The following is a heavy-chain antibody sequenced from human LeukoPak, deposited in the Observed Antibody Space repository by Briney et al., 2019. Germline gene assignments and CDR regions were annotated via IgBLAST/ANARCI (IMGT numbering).Heavy chain of an antibody. D-gene: IGHD3-10*01. J-gene: IGHJ3*02. CDR3: ARDWAGTDGIDI. Sequence: PGGSLRLSCAASGFTFSSYGMHWVRQAPGKGLEWVTFIRYDGSKKYYADSVKGRFTVSRDNSKNTLSVQMNSLRTEDTALYYCARDWAGTDGIDIWGQGTLVTASS. V-gene: IGHV3-30*02. CDR2: IRYDGSKK. CDR1: GFTFSSYG.